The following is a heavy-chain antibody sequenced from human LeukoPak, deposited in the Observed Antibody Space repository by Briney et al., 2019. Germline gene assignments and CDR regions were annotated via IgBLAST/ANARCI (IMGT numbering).Heavy chain of an antibody. J-gene: IGHJ4*02. Sequence: ASVKVSCKVSGYTLTELSMHWVRQAPGKGLEWMGGFDPEDGETIYAQKFQGRVTMTEDTSTDTAYMELSSLRSEDTAVYYCATGNIVVVSAANDYYDYWGQGTLVTVSS. V-gene: IGHV1-24*01. D-gene: IGHD2-2*01. CDR1: GYTLTELS. CDR2: FDPEDGET. CDR3: ATGNIVVVSAANDYYDY.